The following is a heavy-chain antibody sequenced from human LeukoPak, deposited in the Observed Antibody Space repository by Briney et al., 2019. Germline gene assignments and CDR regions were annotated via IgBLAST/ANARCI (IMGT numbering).Heavy chain of an antibody. Sequence: SETLSLTCAVYGGSFSGYYWSWIRQPPGKGLEWIGEFNHSGSTNYNPSLKSRVTISVDTSKNQFSLKLSSVTAADTAVYYCARGPITMVRGALRYYYGMDVWGKGTTVTVSS. D-gene: IGHD3-10*01. CDR3: ARGPITMVRGALRYYYGMDV. V-gene: IGHV4-34*01. J-gene: IGHJ6*04. CDR2: FNHSGST. CDR1: GGSFSGYY.